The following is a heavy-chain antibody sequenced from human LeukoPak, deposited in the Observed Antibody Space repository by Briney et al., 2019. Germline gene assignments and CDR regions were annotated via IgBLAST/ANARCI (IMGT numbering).Heavy chain of an antibody. CDR1: GGSISSSSYY. D-gene: IGHD5-12*01. J-gene: IGHJ4*02. CDR3: ASSPSGYGGEFDY. CDR2: IYYSGST. Sequence: PSETLSLTCTVSGGSISSSSYYWGWIRQPPGKGLEWIGSIYYSGSTYYNPSLKSRVTISVDTSKNQFSLKLSSVTAADTAVYYCASSPSGYGGEFDYWGQGTLVTVSS. V-gene: IGHV4-39*07.